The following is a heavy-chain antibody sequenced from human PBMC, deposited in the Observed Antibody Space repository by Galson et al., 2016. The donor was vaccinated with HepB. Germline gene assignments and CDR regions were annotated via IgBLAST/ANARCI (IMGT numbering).Heavy chain of an antibody. Sequence: SLRLSCAASGFTFSSHVMSWVRQAPGKGLEWVSAMSGSADRTSYAVSVEGRFTISRDNSRNTLYLEMHSLRAEDTALYYCAKNDFWSGYPPYFYYGMDVWGQGTPVTGSS. V-gene: IGHV3-23*01. D-gene: IGHD3-3*01. CDR2: MSGSADRT. J-gene: IGHJ6*02. CDR3: AKNDFWSGYPPYFYYGMDV. CDR1: GFTFSSHV.